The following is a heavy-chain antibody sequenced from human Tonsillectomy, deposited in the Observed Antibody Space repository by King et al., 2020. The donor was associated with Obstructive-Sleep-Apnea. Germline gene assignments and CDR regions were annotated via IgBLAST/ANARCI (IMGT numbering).Heavy chain of an antibody. CDR2: MNPNSGNT. V-gene: IGHV1-8*01. CDR1: GYTFTNYD. Sequence: QLVQSGAEVKKPGASVKVSCKASGYTFTNYDITWVRQATGQGLEWMGWMNPNSGNTGYAQKFQGKGTMTRNTSITTAYMELSSLRSDDTAFYYCARGSRTFDIWGQGTMVTVSS. J-gene: IGHJ3*02. D-gene: IGHD1-14*01. CDR3: ARGSRTFDI.